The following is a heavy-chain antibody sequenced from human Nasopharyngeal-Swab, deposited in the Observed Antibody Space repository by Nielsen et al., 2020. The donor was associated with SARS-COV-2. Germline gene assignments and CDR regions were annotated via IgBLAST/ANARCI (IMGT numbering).Heavy chain of an antibody. CDR3: ATVGEFKRFDP. J-gene: IGHJ5*02. V-gene: IGHV3-53*01. Sequence: GGSLRLSCAASGFTVSHKYMTWVRQAPGKGLEWVSIIFGEESKYYADSVRGRFTISRDDSNNTLYLQMNSLRADDSAVYYCATVGEFKRFDPWGQGTLVTVSP. CDR1: GFTVSHKY. CDR2: IFGEESK. D-gene: IGHD3-3*01.